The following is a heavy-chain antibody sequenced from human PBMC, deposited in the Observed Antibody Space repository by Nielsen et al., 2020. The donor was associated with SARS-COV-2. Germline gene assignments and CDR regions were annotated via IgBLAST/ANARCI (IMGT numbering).Heavy chain of an antibody. CDR2: INPRVGRT. CDR3: ATGSPRLELRYNWFDP. CDR1: GYTFINYH. D-gene: IGHD1-7*01. Sequence: ASVKVSCKASGYTFINYHLHWVRQAPGQGLEWMGTINPRVGRTSYAKKLQGRVTVTRDTSTSTVYMELSSLRSEDTAVYYCATGSPRLELRYNWFDPWGQGTLVTVSS. J-gene: IGHJ5*02. V-gene: IGHV1-46*04.